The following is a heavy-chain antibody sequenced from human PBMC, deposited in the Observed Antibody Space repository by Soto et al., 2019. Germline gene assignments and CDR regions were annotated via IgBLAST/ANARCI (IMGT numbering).Heavy chain of an antibody. CDR1: GFSLSTSGVG. V-gene: IGHV2-5*01. CDR2: IYWNDDK. J-gene: IGHJ5*02. D-gene: IGHD6-6*01. CDR3: AHRPAIAARRDNWFAP. Sequence: SCPTLVNPTQTLTLTCTFSGFSLSTSGVGXGWIRQPPGKALEWLALIYWNDDKRYSPSLKSRLTITKDTSKNQVVLTMTNMDPVDTATYYCAHRPAIAARRDNWFAPCVQGTLVTVSS.